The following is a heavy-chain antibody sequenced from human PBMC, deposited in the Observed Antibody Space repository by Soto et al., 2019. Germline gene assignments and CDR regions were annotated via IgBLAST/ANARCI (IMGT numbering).Heavy chain of an antibody. CDR3: ARQGIRTHGMDV. J-gene: IGHJ6*02. D-gene: IGHD6-13*01. Sequence: ASVKVSCKASGYTFTGYYMHWVRQAPGQGLEWMGWINPNSGGTNYAQRFQGWVTMTRDTSISTAYMELSRLRSDDTAVYYCARQGIRTHGMDVWGQGTTVTVSS. CDR1: GYTFTGYY. CDR2: INPNSGGT. V-gene: IGHV1-2*04.